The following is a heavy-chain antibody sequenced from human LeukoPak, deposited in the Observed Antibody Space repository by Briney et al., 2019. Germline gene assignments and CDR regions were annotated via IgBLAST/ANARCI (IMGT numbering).Heavy chain of an antibody. V-gene: IGHV4-38-2*02. Sequence: SETLSLTCTVSGYSISSGYYWGWIRQPPGKGLEWIGSFYHSGSTYYNPSLKSRVTISVDTSKNQSSLNLSSVTAADTAVYYCARGREARDSSGWYSYYFDYWGQGTLVTVSS. CDR3: ARGREARDSSGWYSYYFDY. D-gene: IGHD6-19*01. CDR2: FYHSGST. J-gene: IGHJ4*02. CDR1: GYSISSGYY.